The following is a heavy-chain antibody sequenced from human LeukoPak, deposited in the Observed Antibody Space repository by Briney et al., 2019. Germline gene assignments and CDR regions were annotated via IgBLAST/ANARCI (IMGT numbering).Heavy chain of an antibody. CDR3: ARDNGGTAMAYYSYYYMDV. Sequence: ASVKVSCKASGGTFSNYAISWVRQATGQGLEWMGWMNPNSGNTGYAQKFQGRVTMTRNTSISTAYMELSSLRSEDTAVYYCARDNGGTAMAYYSYYYMDVWGKGTTVTISS. CDR2: MNPNSGNT. CDR1: GGTFSNYA. J-gene: IGHJ6*03. D-gene: IGHD5-18*01. V-gene: IGHV1-8*02.